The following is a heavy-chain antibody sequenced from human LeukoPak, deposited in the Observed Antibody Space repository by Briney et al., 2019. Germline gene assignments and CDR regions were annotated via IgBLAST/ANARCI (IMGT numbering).Heavy chain of an antibody. Sequence: ASVKVSCKASGYTFTGYYMHWVRQAPGQGLERMGWINPNSGGTNYAQKFQGRVTMTRDTSISTAYMELSRLRSDDTAVYYCAMVYEAGIDFDAFDIWGQGTMVTVSS. D-gene: IGHD1-14*01. J-gene: IGHJ3*02. CDR3: AMVYEAGIDFDAFDI. V-gene: IGHV1-2*02. CDR1: GYTFTGYY. CDR2: INPNSGGT.